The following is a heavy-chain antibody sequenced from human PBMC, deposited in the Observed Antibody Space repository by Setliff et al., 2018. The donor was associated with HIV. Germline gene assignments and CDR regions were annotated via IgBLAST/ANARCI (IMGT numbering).Heavy chain of an antibody. J-gene: IGHJ5*02. CDR1: GGSISSYC. V-gene: IGHV4-4*09. D-gene: IGHD3-10*01. Sequence: PSETLSLTCTVSGGSISSYCWNWIRQSPGRGLEWIGFIFSSGSTKYNPSLQSRVTMPIDTSKNQFSLKLTSVTAADTAVYYCARRIDNSGSFPDKNWFDTWGQGSQVTVSS. CDR2: IFSSGST. CDR3: ARRIDNSGSFPDKNWFDT.